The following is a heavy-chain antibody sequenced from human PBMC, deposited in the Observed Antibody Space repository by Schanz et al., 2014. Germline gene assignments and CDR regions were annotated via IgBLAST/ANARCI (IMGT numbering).Heavy chain of an antibody. CDR1: GFTVSANY. D-gene: IGHD3-3*01. CDR2: TYSGGST. CDR3: ARGVRIDY. Sequence: EVQVVESGGGLVQPGGSLRLSCAVSGFTVSANYMIWVRQPPGKGLEWVSITYSGGSTYYADSVKGRFTISRDNAKNSLYLQMNSLTAEDTAVYYCARGVRIDYWGQGTLVTVSS. V-gene: IGHV3-66*01. J-gene: IGHJ4*02.